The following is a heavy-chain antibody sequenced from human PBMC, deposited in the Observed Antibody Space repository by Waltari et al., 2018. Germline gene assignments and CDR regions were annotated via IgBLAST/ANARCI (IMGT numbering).Heavy chain of an antibody. CDR3: ARGKVGDYGWGSYRYSKPLRPVDY. CDR2: INHSGIT. Sequence: QVQLQQWGAGLLKPSETLSLTCAVYGGSFSGYYWSWIRQPPGKGLEWIGEINHSGITNDSQARKSRVTISVDTAKNQFSLKLSSVTAADTAVYYCARGKVGDYGWGSYRYSKPLRPVDYWGQGTLVTVSS. CDR1: GGSFSGYY. D-gene: IGHD3-16*02. V-gene: IGHV4-34*01. J-gene: IGHJ4*02.